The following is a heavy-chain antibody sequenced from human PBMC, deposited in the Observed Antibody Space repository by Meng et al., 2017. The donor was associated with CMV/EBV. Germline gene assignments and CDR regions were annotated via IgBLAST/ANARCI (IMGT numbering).Heavy chain of an antibody. J-gene: IGHJ4*02. CDR1: GFTFNNAW. CDR2: IRSKADGGTI. V-gene: IGHV3-15*01. Sequence: GGSLRLSCAASGFTFNNAWMNWVRQGPGKGLEWVGRIRSKADGGTIDYAAPVKGRFTISRDDSKDTLYLQMNSLKTEDTAIYYCTTRRDGCNPHWGQGTLVTVSS. D-gene: IGHD5-24*01. CDR3: TTRRDGCNPH.